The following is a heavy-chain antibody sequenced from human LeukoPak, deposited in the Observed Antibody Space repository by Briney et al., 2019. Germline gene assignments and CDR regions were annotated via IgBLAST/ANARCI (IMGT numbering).Heavy chain of an antibody. CDR2: IYPGDSDT. CDR3: ARPAPPRNNYYDSSGYYRY. J-gene: IGHJ4*02. D-gene: IGHD3-22*01. V-gene: IGHV5-51*01. Sequence: GESLKISCKGSGYSFTSYWIGWVRQMPGKGLEWMGIIYPGDSDTRYSPSFQGQVTISADKSISTAYLQWSSLKASDTAMYYCARPAPPRNNYYDSSGYYRYWGQGTLVTVSS. CDR1: GYSFTSYW.